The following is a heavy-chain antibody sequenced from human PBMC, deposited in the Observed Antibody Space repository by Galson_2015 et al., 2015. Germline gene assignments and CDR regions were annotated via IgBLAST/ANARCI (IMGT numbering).Heavy chain of an antibody. CDR3: AREHSSTPVAFDI. D-gene: IGHD6-13*01. CDR2: IWYDGSNK. Sequence: SLRLSCAASGFTFSSYGMHWVRQAPGKGLEWVAVIWYDGSNKYYADSVKGRFTISRDNSKNTLYLQMNSLRAEDTAVYHCAREHSSTPVAFDIWGQGTMVTVSS. J-gene: IGHJ3*02. CDR1: GFTFSSYG. V-gene: IGHV3-33*08.